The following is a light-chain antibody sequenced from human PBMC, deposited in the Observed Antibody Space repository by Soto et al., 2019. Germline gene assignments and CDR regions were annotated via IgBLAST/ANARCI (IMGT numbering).Light chain of an antibody. CDR2: GNS. V-gene: IGLV1-40*01. Sequence: QSVLTQPPSVSGAPGQRVTISCTGNSSNLGAGYDVHWYQQLPGAAPKLVIFGNSNRPSGVPERFSGSKSGTSASLAITGLQADDEDDYYCPDYDYSFTASVFGGGTKLTVL. CDR3: PDYDYSFTASV. J-gene: IGLJ3*02. CDR1: SSNLGAGYD.